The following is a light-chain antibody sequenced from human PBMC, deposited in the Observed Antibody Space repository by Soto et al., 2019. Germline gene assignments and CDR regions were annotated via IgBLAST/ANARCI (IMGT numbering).Light chain of an antibody. CDR2: EVS. Sequence: QSALTQPASVSGSPGQSITISCTGTSSDVGGYNYVSWYQQHPGKAPKLMIYEVSNRPSGVSNRFSGSKSGNTASLTISGIPAEDEADYYCSSYTSSRTILFGTGAKVTVL. CDR1: SSDVGGYNY. V-gene: IGLV2-14*01. CDR3: SSYTSSRTIL. J-gene: IGLJ1*01.